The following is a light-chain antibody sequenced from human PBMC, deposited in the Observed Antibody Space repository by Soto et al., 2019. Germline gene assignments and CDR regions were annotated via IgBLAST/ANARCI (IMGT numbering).Light chain of an antibody. V-gene: IGKV1-9*01. CDR3: QQLNSYPPFT. CDR1: QGISSY. Sequence: DIQLTQSPSFLSASVGDRVTITCRASQGISSYLAWYQQKPGKAPKLLIYAASTLQSGVTSRFSGSGSGTEFTLTISSLQPEDVATYYCQQLNSYPPFTFGPGTKVDIK. J-gene: IGKJ3*01. CDR2: AAS.